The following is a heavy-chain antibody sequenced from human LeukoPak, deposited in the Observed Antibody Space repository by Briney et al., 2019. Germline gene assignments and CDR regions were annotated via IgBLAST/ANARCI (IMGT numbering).Heavy chain of an antibody. Sequence: GGSLRLSCAASGFTFSSYGMHWVRQAPGKGLEWVAVISYDGSNKYYADSVKGRFTISRDNSKNTLYLQMNSLRAEDTAVYYCAKDGGGLGGLSLDSDYWGQGTLVTVSS. CDR3: AKDGGGLGGLSLDSDY. V-gene: IGHV3-30*18. CDR1: GFTFSSYG. D-gene: IGHD3-16*02. CDR2: ISYDGSNK. J-gene: IGHJ4*02.